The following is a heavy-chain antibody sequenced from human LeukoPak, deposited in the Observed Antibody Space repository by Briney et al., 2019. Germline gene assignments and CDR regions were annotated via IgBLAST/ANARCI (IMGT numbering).Heavy chain of an antibody. CDR2: ISSSSSYI. CDR3: ARDLYSYGLKGAFDI. J-gene: IGHJ3*02. V-gene: IGHV3-21*01. Sequence: GGSLRLSCAASGFTFSSYNMDWVRQAPGKGLEWVSSISSSSSYIYYADSVKGRFTISRDNAKNSLYLQMNSLRAEDTAMYYCARDLYSYGLKGAFDIWGQGTMVTVSS. CDR1: GFTFSSYN. D-gene: IGHD5-18*01.